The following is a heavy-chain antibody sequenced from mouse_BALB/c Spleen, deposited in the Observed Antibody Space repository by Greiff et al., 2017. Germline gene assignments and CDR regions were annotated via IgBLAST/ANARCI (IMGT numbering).Heavy chain of an antibody. CDR2: ISYSGST. Sequence: ESGPGLVKPSQSLSLTCTVTGYSITSDYAWNWIRQFPGNKLEWMGYISYSGSTSYNPSLKSRISITRDTSKNQFFLQLNSVTTEDTATYYCARNLLSYMDYWGQGTSVTVSS. J-gene: IGHJ4*01. V-gene: IGHV3-2*02. CDR1: GYSITSDYA. CDR3: ARNLLSYMDY. D-gene: IGHD2-10*01.